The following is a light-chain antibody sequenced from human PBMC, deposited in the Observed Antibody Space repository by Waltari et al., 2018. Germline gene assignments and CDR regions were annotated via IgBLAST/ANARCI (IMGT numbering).Light chain of an antibody. CDR1: QTIRTK. CDR3: HQYSTWPQT. V-gene: IGKV3-15*01. Sequence: ETSMTQSPATLSVSPGERVTLSCRASQTIRTKLAWYQQKPGQAPRLLIYEASTRDTGVPDRFSGSGSGTEFTLTISGLQSDDFALYFCHQYSTWPQTFGQGTRVE. CDR2: EAS. J-gene: IGKJ1*01.